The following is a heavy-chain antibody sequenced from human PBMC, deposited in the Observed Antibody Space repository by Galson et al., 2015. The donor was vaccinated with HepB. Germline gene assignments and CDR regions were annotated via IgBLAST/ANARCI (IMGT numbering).Heavy chain of an antibody. CDR1: GFTFSNYA. D-gene: IGHD4-23*01. CDR3: AKGSFYDYGGSYYFDY. V-gene: IGHV3-23*01. CDR2: IRGGGDKT. Sequence: SLRLSCAASGFTFSNYAMSWVRQAPGKGLEWVSVIRGGGDKTYYADSVKGRFTISRDNSKNTLYVQMNSLRAEDTAVYYCAKGSFYDYGGSYYFDYWGQGTLVTVSS. J-gene: IGHJ4*02.